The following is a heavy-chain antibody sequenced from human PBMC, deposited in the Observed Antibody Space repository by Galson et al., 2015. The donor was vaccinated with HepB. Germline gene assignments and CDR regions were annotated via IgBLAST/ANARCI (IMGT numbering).Heavy chain of an antibody. V-gene: IGHV1-8*01. Sequence: SVKVSCKASGYTFSSDDINWVRQATGQGLEWMGWMNPNSANTGYAQKFQGRVTMTRNTSISTAYMELSSLRSEDTAVYYCATRTGAKNDGYDNWGQGTMVTVSS. CDR1: GYTFSSDD. J-gene: IGHJ3*02. CDR3: ATRTGAKNDGYDN. D-gene: IGHD7-27*01. CDR2: MNPNSANT.